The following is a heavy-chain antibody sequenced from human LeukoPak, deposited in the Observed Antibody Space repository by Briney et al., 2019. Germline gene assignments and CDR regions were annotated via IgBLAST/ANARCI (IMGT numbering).Heavy chain of an antibody. CDR2: FKSKTDGGTT. CDR3: TTNDY. J-gene: IGHJ4*02. Sequence: PGGSLRLSCAASGFTFSYAWMSWVRQAPGKGLEWVGLFKSKTDGGTTHYAAPVKGRFTISRDDSKNTLSLQMNSLRTEVTAFYYCTTNDYWGQGILVTVSS. V-gene: IGHV3-15*01. CDR1: GFTFSYAW.